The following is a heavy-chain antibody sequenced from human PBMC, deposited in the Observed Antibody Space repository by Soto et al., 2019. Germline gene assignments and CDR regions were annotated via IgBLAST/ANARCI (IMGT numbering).Heavy chain of an antibody. CDR3: ARRKQNYYGMDI. CDR1: DGSIRSGGYY. Sequence: SETKSLTCTVSDGSIRSGGYYWSWNRQHPGKGLEWIGYISYSGSTYYNPSLKTRVTILVDASENHFSLKLTSVTAADTAVYYCARRKQNYYGMDIWGQGTTVTVSS. CDR2: ISYSGST. J-gene: IGHJ6*02. V-gene: IGHV4-31*03.